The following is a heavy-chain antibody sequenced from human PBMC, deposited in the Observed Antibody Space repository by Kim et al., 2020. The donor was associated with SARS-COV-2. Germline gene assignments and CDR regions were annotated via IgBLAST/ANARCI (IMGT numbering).Heavy chain of an antibody. Sequence: AGSVKGRFTISRDKSKNTLYLQMNSLRAEDTAVYNCAKSGRIFGVVMFDYWGQGTLVTVSS. J-gene: IGHJ4*02. D-gene: IGHD3-3*01. CDR3: AKSGRIFGVVMFDY. V-gene: IGHV3-23*01.